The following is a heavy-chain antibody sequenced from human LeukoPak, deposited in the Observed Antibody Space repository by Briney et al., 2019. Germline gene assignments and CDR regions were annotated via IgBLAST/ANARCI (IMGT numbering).Heavy chain of an antibody. CDR1: GFTFSDYA. CDR2: ICWNSGSI. D-gene: IGHD2-2*01. Sequence: GGSLRLSCAASGFTFSDYAMHWVRQAPGKGLEWVSGICWNSGSIDYADSVKGRFTISRDNAKNSLYLQMNSLRAEDTALYYCAKAITGYCSSTSCPYAFDIWGQGTMVTVSS. J-gene: IGHJ3*02. CDR3: AKAITGYCSSTSCPYAFDI. V-gene: IGHV3-9*01.